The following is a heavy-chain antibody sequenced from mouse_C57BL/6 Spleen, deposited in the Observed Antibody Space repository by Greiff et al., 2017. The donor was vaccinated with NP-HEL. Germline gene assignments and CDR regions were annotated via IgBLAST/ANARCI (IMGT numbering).Heavy chain of an antibody. J-gene: IGHJ1*03. CDR2: INPNNGGT. V-gene: IGHV1-26*01. CDR3: ARRGAYFDV. CDR1: GYTFTDYY. Sequence: VQLQQSGPELVKPGASVKISCKASGYTFTDYYMNWVKQSHGKSLEWIGDINPNNGGTNYNQKFKGKSTLTVDKSSSTAYMQLSSLTSEDSAVYYCARRGAYFDVWGTGTTVTVSS.